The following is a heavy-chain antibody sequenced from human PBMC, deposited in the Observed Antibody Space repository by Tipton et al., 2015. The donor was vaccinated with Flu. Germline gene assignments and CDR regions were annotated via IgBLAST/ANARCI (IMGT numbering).Heavy chain of an antibody. CDR2: INRDGSTT. D-gene: IGHD3-3*01. CDR1: GFSFSNYW. V-gene: IGHV3-74*01. Sequence: SLRLSCAASGFSFSNYWMLWVRQAPGKGLVWVSRINRDGSTTNYADSVKGRFTISRDNAKSTLYLQMNSLRAEDTAVYFCGKSLWSGYSDYWGQGTPVTVSS. J-gene: IGHJ4*02. CDR3: GKSLWSGYSDY.